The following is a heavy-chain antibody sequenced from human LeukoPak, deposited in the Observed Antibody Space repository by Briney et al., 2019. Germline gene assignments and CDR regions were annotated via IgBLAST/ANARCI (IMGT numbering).Heavy chain of an antibody. CDR1: GFTFSSYS. CDR2: ISSSSSYI. CDR3: AREWYSGYDLDVPGY. V-gene: IGHV3-21*01. Sequence: TGGSLRLSCAASGFTFSSYSMNWVRQAPGKGLEWVSSISSSSSYIYYADSVKGRFTISRDNAKNSLYLQMNSLRAEDTAVYYCAREWYSGYDLDVPGYWGQGTLVTVSS. J-gene: IGHJ4*02. D-gene: IGHD5-12*01.